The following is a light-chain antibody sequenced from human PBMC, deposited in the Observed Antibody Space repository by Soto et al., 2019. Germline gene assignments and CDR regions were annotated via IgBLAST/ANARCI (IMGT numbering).Light chain of an antibody. CDR2: DAS. J-gene: IGKJ5*01. CDR3: QQRYAWPPIT. V-gene: IGKV3-11*01. Sequence: EIVLTQSPATLSLSPGERATLSCRASRSVRSYLASYQQKPGQAPMLLIYDASNRAAGIPARFIGSGSETDISRTIGSLEPADFAVYYCQQRYAWPPITFRQVTRLEI. CDR1: RSVRSY.